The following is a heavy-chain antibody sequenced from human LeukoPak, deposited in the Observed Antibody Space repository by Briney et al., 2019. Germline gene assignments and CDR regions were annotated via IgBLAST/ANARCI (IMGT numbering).Heavy chain of an antibody. CDR3: ARRGWFDP. J-gene: IGHJ5*02. V-gene: IGHV4-59*12. CDR1: GGSISSYY. Sequence: PSETLSLTCTVSGGSISSYYWSWIRQPPGKGLEWIGYIYYSGSTNYNPSLKSRVTISVDTSKNQFSLKLSSVTAADTAVYYCARRGWFDPWGQGTLVTVSS. CDR2: IYYSGST.